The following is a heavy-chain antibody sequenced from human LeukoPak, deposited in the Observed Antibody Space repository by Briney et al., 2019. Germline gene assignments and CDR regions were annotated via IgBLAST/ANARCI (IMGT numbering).Heavy chain of an antibody. Sequence: SETLSLTCTVSGGSISSSSYYWGWIRQPPGKGLEWIGSIYYSGSTCYNPSLKSRVTISVDTSKNQFSLKLSSVTAADTAVYYCARPRYSGTHYGGTAMAPFDYWGQGTLVTVSS. J-gene: IGHJ4*02. D-gene: IGHD5-12*01. CDR2: IYYSGST. CDR1: GGSISSSSYY. CDR3: ARPRYSGTHYGGTAMAPFDY. V-gene: IGHV4-39*01.